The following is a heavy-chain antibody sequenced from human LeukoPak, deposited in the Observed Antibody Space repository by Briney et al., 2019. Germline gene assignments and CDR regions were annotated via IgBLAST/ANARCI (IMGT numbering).Heavy chain of an antibody. CDR3: ARVETGSYYDYYYYGMDV. J-gene: IGHJ6*02. Sequence: GGSLRLSCAASGFTVSSNYMSWVRQAPGKGLEWVSVIYSGGSTYYADSVKGRFTISRDNSKNTLYLQMNSLRAEDTAVYYCARVETGSYYDYYYYGMDVWGQGTTVTVSS. CDR2: IYSGGST. V-gene: IGHV3-66*01. CDR1: GFTVSSNY. D-gene: IGHD3-10*01.